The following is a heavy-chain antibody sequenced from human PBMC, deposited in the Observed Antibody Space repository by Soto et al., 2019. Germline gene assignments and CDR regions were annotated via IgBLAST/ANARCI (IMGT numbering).Heavy chain of an antibody. J-gene: IGHJ6*02. Sequence: QVQLVQSGAEVKKPGSSVKVSCKASGGTFSSYAISWVRQAPGQGLEWMGGIIPIFGTANYAQKFQGRVQSTAEHSTGPAYMELRTLRSEDTAVYYCGGVRTRYYHYGMDVWGPGTTVTVSS. CDR3: GGVRTRYYHYGMDV. D-gene: IGHD3-10*01. CDR2: IIPIFGTA. CDR1: GGTFSSYA. V-gene: IGHV1-69*12.